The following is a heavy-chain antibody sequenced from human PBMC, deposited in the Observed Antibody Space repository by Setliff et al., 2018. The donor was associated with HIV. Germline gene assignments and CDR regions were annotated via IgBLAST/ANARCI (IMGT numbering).Heavy chain of an antibody. V-gene: IGHV4-59*08. CDR2: IYYSGST. J-gene: IGHJ4*01. CDR1: GGSISSYY. Sequence: PSETLSLTCTVSGGSISSYYWSWIRQPPGKGLEWIGYIYYSGSTNYNPSLKSRVTISVDSSKNQFSLKLSSVTAADTAVYYCARGARWLQFPYFDYWGQGTLVTVSS. D-gene: IGHD5-12*01. CDR3: ARGARWLQFPYFDY.